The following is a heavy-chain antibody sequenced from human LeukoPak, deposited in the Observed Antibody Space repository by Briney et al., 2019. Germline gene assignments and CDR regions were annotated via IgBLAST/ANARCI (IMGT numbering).Heavy chain of an antibody. CDR2: IYYSGST. CDR1: GGSISSSSYY. CDR3: ARLAAAGQYYYYYYYMDV. Sequence: PSETLSLTCTVSGGSISSSSYYWGWIRQPPGKGLEWIGSIYYSGSTYYNPSLKSRVTISVDTSKYQFSLKLSSVTAADTAVYYCARLAAAGQYYYYYYYMDVWGKGTTVTVSS. D-gene: IGHD6-13*01. J-gene: IGHJ6*03. V-gene: IGHV4-39*01.